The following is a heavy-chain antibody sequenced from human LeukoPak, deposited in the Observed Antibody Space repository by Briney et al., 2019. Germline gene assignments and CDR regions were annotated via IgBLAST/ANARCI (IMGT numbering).Heavy chain of an antibody. D-gene: IGHD1-26*01. CDR1: GGSISSYY. Sequence: SETLSLTCTVSGGSISSYYWSWIRQPPGKGLEWIGYIYYSGCTNYNPSLKSRVTISVDTSKNQFSLKLSSVTAADTAVYYCARDYSGSYYGYFDLWGRGTLVTVSS. CDR2: IYYSGCT. V-gene: IGHV4-59*01. J-gene: IGHJ2*01. CDR3: ARDYSGSYYGYFDL.